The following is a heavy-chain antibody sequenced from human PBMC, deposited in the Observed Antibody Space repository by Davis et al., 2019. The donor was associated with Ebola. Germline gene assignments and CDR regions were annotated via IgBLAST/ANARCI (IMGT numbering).Heavy chain of an antibody. V-gene: IGHV4-59*01. CDR3: TRSGSYRLNFDF. Sequence: SETLSLTCTVSGGSISSYYWSWIRQPPGKGLEWIGYIYYTGSTYYSPSLRSRVTISVDTSKNLFSLRLSSVTAADTAVYYCTRSGSYRLNFDFWGQGTLVTVSS. CDR2: IYYTGST. CDR1: GGSISSYY. D-gene: IGHD1-26*01. J-gene: IGHJ4*02.